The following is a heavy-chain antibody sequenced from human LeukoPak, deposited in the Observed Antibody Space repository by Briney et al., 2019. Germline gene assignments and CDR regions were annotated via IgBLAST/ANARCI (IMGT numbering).Heavy chain of an antibody. D-gene: IGHD3-22*01. CDR1: GGSISGYY. Sequence: SETLSLTCTVSGGSISGYYWSWIRQPPGKGLEWIGYIYYSGSTNYNPSLKSRVTISVDTSKNQFSLKLSSVTAADTAVYYCARDNYYDSSDWGQGTMVTVSS. CDR3: ARDNYYDSSD. J-gene: IGHJ3*01. V-gene: IGHV4-59*12. CDR2: IYYSGST.